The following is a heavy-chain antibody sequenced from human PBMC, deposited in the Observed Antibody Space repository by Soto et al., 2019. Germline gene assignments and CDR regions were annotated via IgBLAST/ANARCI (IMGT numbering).Heavy chain of an antibody. Sequence: SVKVSCKASGGTFSNHAISWVRQAPGQGLEWVGGIIPMFPTADYAQRFQGRVTITADDSTTTVYMELSGLRSEDTAMYYCARDDATYCGGDCYRYFYYGMDVWAKGPRSPSP. J-gene: IGHJ6*02. D-gene: IGHD2-21*02. CDR3: ARDDATYCGGDCYRYFYYGMDV. CDR2: IIPMFPTA. V-gene: IGHV1-69*13. CDR1: GGTFSNHA.